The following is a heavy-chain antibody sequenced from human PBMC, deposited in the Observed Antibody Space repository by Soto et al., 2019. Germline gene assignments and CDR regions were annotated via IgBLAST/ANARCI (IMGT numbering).Heavy chain of an antibody. J-gene: IGHJ6*02. V-gene: IGHV1-69*02. CDR2: IMPFFGIA. CDR1: GGTFSSYS. CDR3: ARNADIGDIGLVPAAITAMDV. D-gene: IGHD2-2*02. Sequence: QVQLVQSGAEVKKPGSSVKVSCKASGGTFSSYSFTWVRQAPGQGLEWMGRIMPFFGIASYAQKFQGRVTITADKAESTAYMELSSLRSEDTAVYYCARNADIGDIGLVPAAITAMDVWGRGTTVTVSS.